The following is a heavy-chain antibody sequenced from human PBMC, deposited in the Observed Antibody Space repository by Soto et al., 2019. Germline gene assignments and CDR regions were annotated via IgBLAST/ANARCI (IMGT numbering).Heavy chain of an antibody. CDR3: ARAMTSTLVARAVDV. CDR2: ISWDGGKV. CDR1: GFTFDDFA. J-gene: IGHJ3*01. Sequence: EVQLVESGGKLVQPGWSLRLSCAASGFTFDDFAMHWVRQGPGKGLEWVSGISWDGGKVAYGNSVEGRFTISRDNAKHALFLQMRSLRPADTALYFCARAMTSTLVARAVDVWGQGTMVTVSS. V-gene: IGHV3-9*01. D-gene: IGHD2-2*01.